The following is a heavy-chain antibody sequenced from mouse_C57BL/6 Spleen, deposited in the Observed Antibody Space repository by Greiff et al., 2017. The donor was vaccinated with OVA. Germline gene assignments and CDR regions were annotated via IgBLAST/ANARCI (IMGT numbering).Heavy chain of an antibody. Sequence: EVQRVESEGGLVQPGSSMKLSCTASGFTFSDYYMAWVRQVPEKGLEWVANINYDGSSTYYLDSLKSRFIISRDNAKNILYLQMSSLKSEDTATYYCARAGGTTAQAFYYFDYWGQGTTLTVSS. CDR3: ARAGGTTAQAFYYFDY. D-gene: IGHD3-2*02. J-gene: IGHJ2*01. V-gene: IGHV5-16*01. CDR1: GFTFSDYY. CDR2: INYDGSST.